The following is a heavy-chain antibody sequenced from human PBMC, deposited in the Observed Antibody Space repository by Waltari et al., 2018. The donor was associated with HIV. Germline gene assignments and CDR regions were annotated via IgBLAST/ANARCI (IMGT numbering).Heavy chain of an antibody. D-gene: IGHD3-10*01. V-gene: IGHV3-74*01. CDR1: GFTFRSSW. Sequence: EVQLVESGGGLVQPGGSLRLSCAASGFTFRSSWMHWVRQDAGKGLGWVSRIHRDGSSKSYADFGKGRFTISRDNAKNTLYLEMNSLRAEDTAVYYCARREATVVRGVYYYGMDVWGQGTTVTVSS. CDR3: ARREATVVRGVYYYGMDV. J-gene: IGHJ6*02. CDR2: IHRDGSSK.